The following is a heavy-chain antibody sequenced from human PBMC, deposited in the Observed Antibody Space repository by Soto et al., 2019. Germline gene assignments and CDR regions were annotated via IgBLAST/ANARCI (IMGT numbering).Heavy chain of an antibody. J-gene: IGHJ4*02. CDR3: ARCITMVRGVTAESDY. CDR1: GYTFTSYG. V-gene: IGHV1-18*01. Sequence: QVQLVQSGAEVKKPGASVKVSCKASGYTFTSYGISWVRQAPGQGLEWMGWISAYNVNTNYAQKLRGRVTMTTDTYTSTAYMELRSLRADDTAGYYCARCITMVRGVTAESDYWGQGTLVTVSS. CDR2: ISAYNVNT. D-gene: IGHD3-10*01.